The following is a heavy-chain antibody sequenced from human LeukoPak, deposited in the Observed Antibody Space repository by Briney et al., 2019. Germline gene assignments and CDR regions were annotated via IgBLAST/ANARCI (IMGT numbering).Heavy chain of an antibody. CDR1: GYTFTSYA. CDR2: INAGNGNT. Sequence: GASVKVSCKASGYTFTSYAMHWVRQAPGQRLEWMGWINAGNGNTKYSQKFQGRVTITRDTSASTAYMELSSLRSEDTAVYYCARDGVGANVFDYWGQGTLVTVSS. D-gene: IGHD1-26*01. CDR3: ARDGVGANVFDY. J-gene: IGHJ4*02. V-gene: IGHV1-3*01.